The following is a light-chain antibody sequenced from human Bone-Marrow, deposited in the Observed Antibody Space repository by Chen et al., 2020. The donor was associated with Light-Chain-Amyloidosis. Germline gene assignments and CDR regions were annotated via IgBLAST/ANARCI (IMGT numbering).Light chain of an antibody. CDR2: EGT. CDR3: CSFAGNDDWV. J-gene: IGLJ3*02. CDR1: SGDLGGYDF. Sequence: QSALTQPPSASGSLGQPVTPSSAGTSGDLGGYDFVSWYQQHPGKAPKLMIHEGTKRPSGVPSRFSGSKSGNTASLTVSGLQAEDEADYYCCSFAGNDDWVFGGGTKLTVL. V-gene: IGLV2-8*01.